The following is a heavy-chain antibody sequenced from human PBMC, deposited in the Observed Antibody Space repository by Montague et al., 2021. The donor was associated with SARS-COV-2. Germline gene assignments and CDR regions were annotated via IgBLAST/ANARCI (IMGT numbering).Heavy chain of an antibody. J-gene: IGHJ4*02. CDR2: IDPGDSST. CDR1: GYYFISYW. Sequence: QSGAEVKKPGESLRISCKGSGYYFISYWITWVRQMPGKGLEWMGKIDPGDSSTNYSPSFQGHVTISADKSSSTAYLQWSGLKASDTAMYYCARHLGGYYDYMWGNSREDYFDSGAREPWSPSPQ. D-gene: IGHD3-16*02. V-gene: IGHV5-10-1*01. CDR3: ARHLGGYYDYMWGNSREDYFD.